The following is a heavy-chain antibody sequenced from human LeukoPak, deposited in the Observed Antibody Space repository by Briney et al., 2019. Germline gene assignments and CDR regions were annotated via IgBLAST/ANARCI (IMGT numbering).Heavy chain of an antibody. J-gene: IGHJ4*02. CDR3: AKETTVVTRGSDY. V-gene: IGHV3-33*05. D-gene: IGHD4-23*01. Sequence: GRSLRLSCAASGFSFSSYGMHWVRQAPGKGLEWVAVISYDGSNKYYADSVKGRFTISRDNSKNTLYLQMNSLRAEDTAVYYCAKETTVVTRGSDYWGQGTLVTVSS. CDR1: GFSFSSYG. CDR2: ISYDGSNK.